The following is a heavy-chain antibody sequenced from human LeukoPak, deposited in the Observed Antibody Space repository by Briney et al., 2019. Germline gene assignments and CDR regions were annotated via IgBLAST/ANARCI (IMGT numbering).Heavy chain of an antibody. CDR3: ARGIMSTVAYFGY. V-gene: IGHV4-59*12. J-gene: IGHJ4*02. CDR1: GGSIRGSY. Sequence: SETLSLTCTVSGGSIRGSYWSWIRQPPGKGLEWIGDFYYSGSTHYNPSLKSRLSISRDTSKNQFSLRLTSVTAADTAVYYCARGIMSTVAYFGYWGQGSLVTVSS. CDR2: FYYSGST. D-gene: IGHD5/OR15-5a*01.